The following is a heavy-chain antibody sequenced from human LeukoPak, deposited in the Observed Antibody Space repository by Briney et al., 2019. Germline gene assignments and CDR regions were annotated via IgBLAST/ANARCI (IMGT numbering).Heavy chain of an antibody. CDR1: GYTFTSYG. CDR2: ISAYNGNT. CDR3: ASTVYDYYDSSAPFDY. J-gene: IGHJ4*02. Sequence: GASVKVSCKASGYTFTSYGISWVRQAPGQGLEWLGWISAYNGNTNYAQKLQGRVTITTDESTSTAYMELSSLRSEDTAVYYCASTVYDYYDSSAPFDYWGQGTLVTVSS. V-gene: IGHV1-18*01. D-gene: IGHD3-22*01.